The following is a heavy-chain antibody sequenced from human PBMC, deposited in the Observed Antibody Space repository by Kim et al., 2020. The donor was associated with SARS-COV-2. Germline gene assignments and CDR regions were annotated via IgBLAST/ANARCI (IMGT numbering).Heavy chain of an antibody. D-gene: IGHD3-10*01. V-gene: IGHV4-39*07. Sequence: SETLSLTCTVSGGSISSSSYYWGWIRQPPGKGLEWIGSIYYSGSTYYNPSLKSRVTISVDTSKNQFSLKLSSVTAADTAVYYCARGMVRGLLKNWGQGTLVTVSS. CDR2: IYYSGST. CDR3: ARGMVRGLLKN. J-gene: IGHJ4*02. CDR1: GGSISSSSYY.